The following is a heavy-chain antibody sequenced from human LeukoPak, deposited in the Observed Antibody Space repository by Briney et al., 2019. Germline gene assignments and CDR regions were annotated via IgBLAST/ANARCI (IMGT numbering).Heavy chain of an antibody. CDR3: ARVHCYDSSGYYSSMAFDI. D-gene: IGHD3-22*01. CDR1: GGSISSYY. CDR2: IYYSGST. Sequence: SETLSLTCTVSGGSISSYYWSWIRQPPGKGLEWIGYIYYSGSTNYNPSLKSRVTISVDTSKNQFSLKLSSVTAADTAVYYCARVHCYDSSGYYSSMAFDIWGQGTMVTVSS. J-gene: IGHJ3*02. V-gene: IGHV4-59*01.